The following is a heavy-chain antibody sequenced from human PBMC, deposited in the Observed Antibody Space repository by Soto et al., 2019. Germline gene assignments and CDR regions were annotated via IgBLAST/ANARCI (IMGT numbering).Heavy chain of an antibody. J-gene: IGHJ6*02. V-gene: IGHV3-23*01. CDR1: GFTFNPYA. CDR2: VSGRGGST. CDR3: AKDSTVTTSLYFYYYGFDV. D-gene: IGHD4-17*01. Sequence: PGGSLRLSCSASGFTFNPYAMSWVRQAPGKGLEWVSAVSGRGGSTKYADSVKGRFVISRDNSNSMLFLQMDSLRGEDTAVYYCAKDSTVTTSLYFYYYGFDVWGQGTTVTISS.